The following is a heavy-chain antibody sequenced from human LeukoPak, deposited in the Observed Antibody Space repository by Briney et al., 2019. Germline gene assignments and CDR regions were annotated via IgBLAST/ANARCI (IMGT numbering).Heavy chain of an antibody. CDR3: AKDLYVAAAAGPFDY. J-gene: IGHJ4*02. D-gene: IGHD6-13*01. CDR2: ISWNSGSI. Sequence: PGRSLRLSCAASGFTFDDYAMHWVRQAPGKGLEWVSGISWNSGSIGYADSVKGRFTISRDNSKNTLYLQMNSLRAEDTAVYYCAKDLYVAAAAGPFDYWGQGTLVTVSS. V-gene: IGHV3-9*01. CDR1: GFTFDDYA.